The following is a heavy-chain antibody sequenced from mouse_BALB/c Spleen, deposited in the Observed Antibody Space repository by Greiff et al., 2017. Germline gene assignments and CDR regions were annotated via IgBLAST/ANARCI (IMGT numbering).Heavy chain of an antibody. CDR3: ARYYDYDLGYAMDY. Sequence: QVQLKESGPGLVPPSQSLSITCTVSGFSLTSYGVHWVRQSPGKGLEWLGVIWSGGSTDYNAAFISRLSISKDNSKSQVFFKMNSLQANDTAIYYCARYYDYDLGYAMDYWGQGTSVTVSS. V-gene: IGHV2-2*02. CDR1: GFSLTSYG. J-gene: IGHJ4*01. D-gene: IGHD2-4*01. CDR2: IWSGGST.